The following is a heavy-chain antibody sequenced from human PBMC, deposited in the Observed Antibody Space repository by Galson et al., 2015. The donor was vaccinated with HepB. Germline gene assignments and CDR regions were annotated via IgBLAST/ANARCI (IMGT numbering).Heavy chain of an antibody. Sequence: SLRLSCAASGFIVSNNYISWVRQAPGKGLEWVSVIDSGGRTHYADPVKGRFTFSRDNSKNTMYLQMNSLRAEDTAVYYCARDQGDDYVNYYYYHGMDIWGQGTTVTVSS. CDR3: ARDQGDDYVNYYYYHGMDI. CDR2: IDSGGRT. D-gene: IGHD4-17*01. J-gene: IGHJ6*02. CDR1: GFIVSNNY. V-gene: IGHV3-66*02.